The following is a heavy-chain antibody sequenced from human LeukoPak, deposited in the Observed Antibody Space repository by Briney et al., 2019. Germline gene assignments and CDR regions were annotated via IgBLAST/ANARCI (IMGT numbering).Heavy chain of an antibody. V-gene: IGHV3-23*05. J-gene: IGHJ4*02. Sequence: GGSLRLSCAASGFTFSSYAMSWVRQAPGKGLEWVSAIYNDGSSYYADSVKGRFTISRDNSKNTLYLQMNSLTVEDTAVYYCALDCCTGSRFDHWGQGTRVTVST. D-gene: IGHD2-8*02. CDR3: ALDCCTGSRFDH. CDR2: IYNDGSS. CDR1: GFTFSSYA.